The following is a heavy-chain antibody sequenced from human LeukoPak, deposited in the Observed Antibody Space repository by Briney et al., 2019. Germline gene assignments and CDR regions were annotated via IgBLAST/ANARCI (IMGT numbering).Heavy chain of an antibody. V-gene: IGHV1-3*01. CDR1: GYTFTSYA. D-gene: IGHD5-12*01. Sequence: ASVKVSCKASGYTFTSYAMHWVRQAPGQRLEWMGWINAGNGNTKYSQKFQGRVTITRDTSTSTAYMELSSLRSEDTAVYYCARDEGGYDLQFDYWGQGTLVTVSS. J-gene: IGHJ4*02. CDR3: ARDEGGYDLQFDY. CDR2: INAGNGNT.